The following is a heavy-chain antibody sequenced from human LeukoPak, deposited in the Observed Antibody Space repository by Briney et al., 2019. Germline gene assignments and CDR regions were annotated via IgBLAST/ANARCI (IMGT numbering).Heavy chain of an antibody. CDR2: IYHSGST. D-gene: IGHD3-10*02. J-gene: IGHJ4*02. Sequence: SETLSLTCTVSGYSLSSGYYWGWIRQPPGKGLEWIGSIYHSGSTYYNPSLKSRVTISVDTSKNPFSLKLSSVTAADTAVYYCARPRMFGEGDYWGQGTLVTVSS. V-gene: IGHV4-38-2*02. CDR1: GYSLSSGYY. CDR3: ARPRMFGEGDY.